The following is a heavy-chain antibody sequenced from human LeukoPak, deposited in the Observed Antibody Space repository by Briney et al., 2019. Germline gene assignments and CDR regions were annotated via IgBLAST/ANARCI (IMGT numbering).Heavy chain of an antibody. Sequence: KPSETLSLTCVVSGYSISSGYYWGWIRQPPGKGLEWIGSIYHSGSTYYNPSLKSRVTISVDTSKNQFSLKLSSVTAADTAVYYCARDKHYDFWSGYHPYDAFDIWGQGTMVTVSS. CDR1: GYSISSGYY. CDR2: IYHSGST. CDR3: ARDKHYDFWSGYHPYDAFDI. D-gene: IGHD3-3*01. J-gene: IGHJ3*02. V-gene: IGHV4-38-2*02.